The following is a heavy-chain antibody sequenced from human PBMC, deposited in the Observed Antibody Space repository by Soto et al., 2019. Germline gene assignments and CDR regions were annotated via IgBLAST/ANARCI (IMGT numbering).Heavy chain of an antibody. CDR1: GGTFSSYT. Sequence: QVQLVQSGAEVKKPGSSVKVSCKASGGTFSSYTISWVRQAPGQGLEWMGRIIPILGIANYAQKFQGRVTITADKSTSTAYMELSSLRSEDTAVYYCARAANYDFWSGSDDYYYYMDVWGKWTTVTVSS. CDR3: ARAANYDFWSGSDDYYYYMDV. J-gene: IGHJ6*03. D-gene: IGHD3-3*01. V-gene: IGHV1-69*02. CDR2: IIPILGIA.